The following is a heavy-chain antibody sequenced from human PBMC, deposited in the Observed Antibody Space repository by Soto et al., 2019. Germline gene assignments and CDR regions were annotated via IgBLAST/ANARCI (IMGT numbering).Heavy chain of an antibody. J-gene: IGHJ5*02. Sequence: GGSLRLSCAASGFTFSSYAMSWVRQAPGKGLEWVSAISGSGGSTYYADSVKGRFTISRDNSKNTLYLQMNSLRAEDTAVYYCAKDSHQDIVVVPAAIPRNWFDPWGQGTLVTVSS. CDR1: GFTFSSYA. V-gene: IGHV3-23*01. CDR3: AKDSHQDIVVVPAAIPRNWFDP. D-gene: IGHD2-2*01. CDR2: ISGSGGST.